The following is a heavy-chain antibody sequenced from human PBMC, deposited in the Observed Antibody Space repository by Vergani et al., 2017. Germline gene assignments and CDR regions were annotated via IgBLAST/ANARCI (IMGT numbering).Heavy chain of an antibody. J-gene: IGHJ6*03. V-gene: IGHV4-34*01. CDR2: INHSGST. CDR1: GGSFSGYY. Sequence: QVQLKQWGAGLLKPSETLSLTCAVYGGSFSGYYWSWIRQPPGKGLEWIGEINHSGSTNYNPSLKSRVTISVDTSKNQFSLKLSSVTAADTAVYYCARGRGGAARIYYYYYMDVWGKGTTVTVSS. D-gene: IGHD6-6*01. CDR3: ARGRGGAARIYYYYYMDV.